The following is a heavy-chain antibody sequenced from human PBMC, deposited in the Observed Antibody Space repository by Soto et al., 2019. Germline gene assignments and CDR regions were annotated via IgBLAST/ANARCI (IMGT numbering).Heavy chain of an antibody. Sequence: GGSLRLSCAASGFTVSTYYMSWVRQAPGKGLEWVSVIYSAGSADFADSVKGRFTVSRDNSKNTLYLQMSSLRAEDTAVYYCAKQIYGDYVYFDYWGQGTLVTVSS. CDR1: GFTVSTYY. CDR2: IYSAGSA. V-gene: IGHV3-66*04. D-gene: IGHD4-17*01. CDR3: AKQIYGDYVYFDY. J-gene: IGHJ4*02.